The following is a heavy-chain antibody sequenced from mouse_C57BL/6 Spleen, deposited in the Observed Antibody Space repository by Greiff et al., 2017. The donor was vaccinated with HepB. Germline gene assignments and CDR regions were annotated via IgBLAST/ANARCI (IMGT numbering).Heavy chain of an antibody. CDR3: ARGIIYYGNPDYAMDY. V-gene: IGHV1-18*01. J-gene: IGHJ4*01. CDR2: INPNNGGT. D-gene: IGHD2-1*01. CDR1: GYTFTDYN. Sequence: EVKLVESGPELVKPGASVKIPCKASGYTFTDYNMDWVKQSHGKSLEWIGDINPNNGGTIYNQKFKGKATLTVDKSSSTAYMELRSLTSEDTAVYYCARGIIYYGNPDYAMDYWGQGTSVTVSS.